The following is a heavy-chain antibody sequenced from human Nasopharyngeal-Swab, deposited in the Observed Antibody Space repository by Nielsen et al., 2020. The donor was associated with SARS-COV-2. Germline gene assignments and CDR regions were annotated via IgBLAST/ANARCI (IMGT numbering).Heavy chain of an antibody. V-gene: IGHV4-31*03. J-gene: IGHJ4*02. CDR1: GGSISSGGYY. D-gene: IGHD3-9*01. CDR2: IYYSGST. Sequence: SEALSLTCTVSGGSISSGGYYWGWIRQHPGKGLEWIGYIYYSGSTYYNPSLKSRVTISVDTSKNQFSLKLSSVTAADTAVYYCARVLRYFDWLFFDYWGQGTLVTVSS. CDR3: ARVLRYFDWLFFDY.